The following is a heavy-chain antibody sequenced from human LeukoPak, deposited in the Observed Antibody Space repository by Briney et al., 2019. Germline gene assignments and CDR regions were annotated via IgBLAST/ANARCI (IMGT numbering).Heavy chain of an antibody. CDR2: INSDGSST. V-gene: IGHV3-74*01. Sequence: GGSLRLSCAASGFTFSSYWMHWVRQAPGKGLVWVSRINSDGSSTSYADSVKGRFTISRDNAKSTLYLQMNSLRAEDTAVYYCASPVAGPNRGDYWGQGTLVTVSS. J-gene: IGHJ4*02. D-gene: IGHD6-19*01. CDR1: GFTFSSYW. CDR3: ASPVAGPNRGDY.